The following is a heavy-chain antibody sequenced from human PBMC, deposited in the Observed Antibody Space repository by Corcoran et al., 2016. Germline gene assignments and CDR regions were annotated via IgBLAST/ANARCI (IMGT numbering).Heavy chain of an antibody. V-gene: IGHV1-2*02. Sequence: QVQLVQSGADVKKSGASVKVSCKASGYRFNDNTIHWVRQAPGQGLEWVGWISPNSGTKFAQKFQGRVTMTRDTFISTSYMELNSLTLDDTAVYYCARGSGSSWYDYWGQGTLVTVSS. CDR1: GYRFNDNT. D-gene: IGHD6-13*01. CDR2: ISPNSGT. J-gene: IGHJ4*02. CDR3: ARGSGSSWYDY.